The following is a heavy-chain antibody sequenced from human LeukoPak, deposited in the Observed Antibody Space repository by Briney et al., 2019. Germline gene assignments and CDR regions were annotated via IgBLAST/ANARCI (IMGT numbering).Heavy chain of an antibody. J-gene: IGHJ3*02. D-gene: IGHD6-19*01. CDR2: ISYDGSNK. Sequence: GGSLRLSCAASGFTFSSYGMHWVRQAPGKGLEWVAVISYDGSNKFYADSVKGRFTISRDNSKNTLYLQMNSLRAEDTAVYYCAKDFVRLGAFDIWGQGTMVTVSS. CDR1: GFTFSSYG. V-gene: IGHV3-30*18. CDR3: AKDFVRLGAFDI.